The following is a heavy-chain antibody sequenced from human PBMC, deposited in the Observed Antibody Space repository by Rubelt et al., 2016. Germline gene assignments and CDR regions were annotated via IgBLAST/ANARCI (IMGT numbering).Heavy chain of an antibody. CDR3: ARDHSSGWYLEGFFDY. CDR2: IYHSGST. V-gene: IGHV4-38-2*02. Sequence: QVQLQESGPGLVKPSETLSLTCTVSGYSISSGYYWGWIRQPPGKGLEWIGSIYHSGSTYYNPSLKSRVTISGDTAKKQLSLKLRVVTAADTAVYYCARDHSSGWYLEGFFDYWGQGTLVTVSS. J-gene: IGHJ4*02. D-gene: IGHD6-19*01. CDR1: GYSISSGYY.